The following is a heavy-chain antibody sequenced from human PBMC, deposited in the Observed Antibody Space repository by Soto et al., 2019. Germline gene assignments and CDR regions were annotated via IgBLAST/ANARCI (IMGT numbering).Heavy chain of an antibody. CDR1: GYTFSNYG. CDR2: ISLYSDGT. CDR3: ARVVPGAEAWFGP. D-gene: IGHD2-2*01. J-gene: IGHJ5*02. Sequence: GASVKVSCKTSGYTFSNYGITWVRQAPGQPLEWLGWISLYSDGTNYAQKFQGRVSMTTDTATTTAYMELRSLRSDDTAVYYCARVVPGAEAWFGPWGQGTLVTVSS. V-gene: IGHV1-18*01.